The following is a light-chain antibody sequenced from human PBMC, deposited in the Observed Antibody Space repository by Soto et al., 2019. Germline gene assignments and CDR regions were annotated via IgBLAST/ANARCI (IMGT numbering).Light chain of an antibody. V-gene: IGLV2-14*01. CDR2: EVS. Sequence: QSVLTQPASVSGSLGQSITISCTGTSSDVGAYGYVSWYQQHPGKAPKLVIYEVSNRPSGVSHRFSGSKSGDTASLTISGLQADDEADYYCDSYTRISTRVFGGGTQLTVL. J-gene: IGLJ3*02. CDR1: SSDVGAYGY. CDR3: DSYTRISTRV.